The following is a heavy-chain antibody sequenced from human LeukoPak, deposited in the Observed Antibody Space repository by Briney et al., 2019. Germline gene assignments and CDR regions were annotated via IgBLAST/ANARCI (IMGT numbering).Heavy chain of an antibody. CDR3: ARGARAGYNLEPFDY. J-gene: IGHJ4*02. V-gene: IGHV4-59*08. CDR1: GGSMSSYY. D-gene: IGHD5-24*01. Sequence: SETLSLTCTVSGGSMSSYYWSWIRQPPGKGLEWIGYIYYSGSTRYNPSLKSRVTISVDTSKNQFSLKLSSVTAADTAVYYCARGARAGYNLEPFDYWGQGTLVTVSS. CDR2: IYYSGST.